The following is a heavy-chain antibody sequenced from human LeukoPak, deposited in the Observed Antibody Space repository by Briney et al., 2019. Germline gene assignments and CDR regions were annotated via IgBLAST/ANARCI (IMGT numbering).Heavy chain of an antibody. J-gene: IGHJ4*02. D-gene: IGHD2-15*01. CDR1: GFTFSSYA. CDR3: AKSGLNRFDY. Sequence: GGSLRLSCAASGFTFSSYAMTWVRQPPGKGLEWVSAINDRGDHTYYTDSVRGRFTISRDHSKSTLYLQMNSLRAEDTAVYYCAKSGLNRFDYWGQGTLVTVSS. V-gene: IGHV3-23*01. CDR2: INDRGDHT.